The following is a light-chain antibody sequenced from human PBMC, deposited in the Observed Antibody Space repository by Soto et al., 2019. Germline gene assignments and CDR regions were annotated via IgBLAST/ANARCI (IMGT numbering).Light chain of an antibody. V-gene: IGKV3-11*01. CDR3: QQRSNWPS. CDR1: QSVSSY. J-gene: IGKJ5*01. CDR2: DAS. Sequence: IVLTQSPATLSLSPGERATLSCWASQSVSSYLAWYQQKPGQAPRLLIYDASNRATGIPARFSGSGSGTDFTLTISSLEPEDFAVYYCQQRSNWPSFGQGTRLEIK.